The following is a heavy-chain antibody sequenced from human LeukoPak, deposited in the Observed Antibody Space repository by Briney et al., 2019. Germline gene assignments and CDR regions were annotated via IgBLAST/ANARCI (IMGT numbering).Heavy chain of an antibody. CDR1: GGSIKSNNW. J-gene: IGHJ5*02. D-gene: IGHD3-3*01. Sequence: PSGTLSLTCAVSGGSIKSNNWWSWVRQPPGKGLEWIGEIYHSGSTNYNPSLKSRVTISVDTSKNQFSLKLSSVTAADTAVYYCARIYREITIFGVDSNWFDPWGQGTLVTVSS. V-gene: IGHV4-4*02. CDR2: IYHSGST. CDR3: ARIYREITIFGVDSNWFDP.